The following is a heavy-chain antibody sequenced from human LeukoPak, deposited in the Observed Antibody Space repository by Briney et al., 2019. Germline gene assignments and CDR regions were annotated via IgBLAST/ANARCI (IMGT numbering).Heavy chain of an antibody. D-gene: IGHD2-2*01. CDR1: GASIRSDTYY. CDR3: ARLTSYIVVVPAAWPYYYMDV. J-gene: IGHJ6*03. V-gene: IGHV4-39*07. CDR2: LWSGTTT. Sequence: SETLSLTCTVSGASIRSDTYYWAWIRQPPGKGLEWMGSLWSGTTTYYNPSLNSRVTISVDTSKNQFSLNLSSVTAADTAVYYCARLTSYIVVVPAAWPYYYMDVWGKGTTVTVSS.